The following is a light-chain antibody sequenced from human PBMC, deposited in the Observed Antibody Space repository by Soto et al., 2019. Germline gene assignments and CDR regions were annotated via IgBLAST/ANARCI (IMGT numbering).Light chain of an antibody. J-gene: IGKJ3*01. Sequence: EIVLTQSPGTLSLSPGERATLSCRASQSVSSSYLARYQQKPGQAPRLLIYGASGRATGIPDRFSGSEYGTDFTLTISRLEPEDSGVYYCQQYGSSRGFTFGPGTKVDIK. CDR3: QQYGSSRGFT. CDR1: QSVSSSY. V-gene: IGKV3-20*01. CDR2: GAS.